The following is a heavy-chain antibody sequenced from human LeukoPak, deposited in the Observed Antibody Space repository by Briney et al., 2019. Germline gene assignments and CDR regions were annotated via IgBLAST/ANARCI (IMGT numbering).Heavy chain of an antibody. Sequence: GGSLRLSCAASGFTFSDYYMSWIRQAPGKGLEWVAYITSSGDDIYYADSVKGRFTISRDNAKNALFLRMSSLRVEDAATYYCASDIVATSGDFWGQGTLVSVSP. CDR2: ITSSGDDI. J-gene: IGHJ4*02. V-gene: IGHV3-11*01. CDR3: ASDIVATSGDF. D-gene: IGHD5-12*01. CDR1: GFTFSDYY.